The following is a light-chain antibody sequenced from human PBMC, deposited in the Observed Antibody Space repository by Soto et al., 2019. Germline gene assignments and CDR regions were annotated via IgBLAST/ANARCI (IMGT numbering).Light chain of an antibody. CDR3: SSYAGSALFV. CDR1: SSDVGGYNY. CDR2: EVS. Sequence: QSALTQPPSASGSPGQSVTISCTGTSSDVGGYNYVSWYQQHPGKAPKLMIYEVSKRPSGVPDRFSGSKSGNTASLTVSGLQAEDEADYYCSSYAGSALFVFGTVTKLTVL. J-gene: IGLJ1*01. V-gene: IGLV2-8*01.